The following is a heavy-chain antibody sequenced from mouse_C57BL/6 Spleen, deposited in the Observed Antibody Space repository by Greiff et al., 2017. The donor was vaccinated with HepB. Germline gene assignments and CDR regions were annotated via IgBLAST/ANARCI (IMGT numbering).Heavy chain of an antibody. CDR2: ISSGSSTI. J-gene: IGHJ2*01. D-gene: IGHD1-1*01. V-gene: IGHV5-17*01. CDR1: GFTFSDYG. Sequence: EVKVVESGGGLVKPGGSLKLSCAASGFTFSDYGMHWVRQAPEKGLEWVAYISSGSSTIYYADTVKGRFTISRDNAKNTLFLQMTSLRSEDTAMYYCARTTTVVEAFDYWGQGTTLTVSS. CDR3: ARTTTVVEAFDY.